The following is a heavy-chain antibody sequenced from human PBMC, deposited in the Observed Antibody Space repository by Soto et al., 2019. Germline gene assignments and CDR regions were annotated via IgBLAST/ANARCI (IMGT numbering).Heavy chain of an antibody. V-gene: IGHV1-18*01. D-gene: IGHD6-13*01. CDR3: ARGGSSWSAEYYQH. J-gene: IGHJ1*01. CDR1: GYTFTNYG. Sequence: QVQLVQSGAEVKKPGASVKVSCKASGYTFTNYGISWVRQAPGQGPEWMGWISGDNGNTKYVQTLQGRVTMTTDTSTSTAYMELRSLRSDDTAVYYCARGGSSWSAEYYQHWGQGTLVIVSS. CDR2: ISGDNGNT.